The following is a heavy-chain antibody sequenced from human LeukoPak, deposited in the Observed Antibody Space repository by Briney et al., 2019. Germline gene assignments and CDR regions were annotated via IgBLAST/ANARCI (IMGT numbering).Heavy chain of an antibody. J-gene: IGHJ4*02. CDR3: ARIGRDGYNLGY. CDR1: GGSISSYY. D-gene: IGHD5-24*01. V-gene: IGHV4-59*01. CDR2: IYYSGNT. Sequence: SETLSLTCTVSGGSISSYYWSWIRQPPGKGLEWIGYIYYSGNTNYNPSLKSRVTISVDTSKNQFSLKLSSVTAADTAVYYCARIGRDGYNLGYWGQGTLVTVSS.